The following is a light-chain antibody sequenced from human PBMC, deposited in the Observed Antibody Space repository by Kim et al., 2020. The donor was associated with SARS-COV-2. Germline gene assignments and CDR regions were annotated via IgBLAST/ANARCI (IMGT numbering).Light chain of an antibody. J-gene: IGKJ1*01. CDR3: QLYGSSPPTWT. Sequence: EIVLTQSPGTLSLSPGERATLSCRASQSVSSNYLAWYQQKPGQAPRLLIYAASSGATGIPDRFSGSGSGTDFTLTISRLEPEDFAVYYCQLYGSSPPTWTFGQGTKVEIK. V-gene: IGKV3-20*01. CDR1: QSVSSNY. CDR2: AAS.